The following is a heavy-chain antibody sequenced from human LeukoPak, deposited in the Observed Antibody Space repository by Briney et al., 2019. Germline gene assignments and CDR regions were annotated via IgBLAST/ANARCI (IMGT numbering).Heavy chain of an antibody. D-gene: IGHD3-3*01. V-gene: IGHV1-69*13. Sequence: GASVKVSCKASGGTFSSYAISWVRQAPGQGLEWMGGIIPIFGTANYAQKFQGRVTITADESTSTAYMELSSLRSDDTAVYYCARDISPVVFLEWPGYGMDVWGQGTTVTVSS. CDR3: ARDISPVVFLEWPGYGMDV. CDR2: IIPIFGTA. J-gene: IGHJ6*02. CDR1: GGTFSSYA.